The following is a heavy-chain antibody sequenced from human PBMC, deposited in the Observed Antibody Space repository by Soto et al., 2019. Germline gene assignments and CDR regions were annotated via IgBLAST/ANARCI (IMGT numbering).Heavy chain of an antibody. CDR1: GFTFSSYG. D-gene: IGHD4-17*01. Sequence: GGSLRLSCAASGFTFSSYGMHWVRQAPGKGLEWVAVIWYDGSNKYYADSVKGRFTISRDNSKNTLYLQMNSLRAEDTAVYYCARHVGTYGYYYYYGMDVWGQGTTFTVSS. CDR2: IWYDGSNK. CDR3: ARHVGTYGYYYYYGMDV. V-gene: IGHV3-33*01. J-gene: IGHJ6*02.